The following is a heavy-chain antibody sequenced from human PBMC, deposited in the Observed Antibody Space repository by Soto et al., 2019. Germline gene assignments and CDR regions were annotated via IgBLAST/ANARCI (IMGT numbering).Heavy chain of an antibody. CDR2: ISSTTNYI. CDR1: GFTFTRYR. V-gene: IGHV3-21*01. Sequence: GGSLRLSSAASGFTFTRYRMNWVRQAPGKGLEWVSSISSTTNYIYYADSMKGRFTVSRDNAKNSVYLDMNSLSAEDTAVYYCARESEDLTSNFDYWGQGTLVTVSS. CDR3: ARESEDLTSNFDY. J-gene: IGHJ4*02.